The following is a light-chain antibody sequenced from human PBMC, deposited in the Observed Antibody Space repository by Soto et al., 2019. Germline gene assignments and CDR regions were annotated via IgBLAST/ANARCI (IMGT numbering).Light chain of an antibody. CDR1: SSDVGRYDY. CDR2: DVT. Sequence: QSVLTQPRSVSGSPGQSVTISCTGTSSDVGRYDYVSWYQQYPGEAPKLIIYDVTERPSGVPDRSSGSKSGNTASLTISGLRAEDEAAYSCCSFAGSYSDVFGSGTKVTVL. CDR3: CSFAGSYSDV. J-gene: IGLJ1*01. V-gene: IGLV2-11*01.